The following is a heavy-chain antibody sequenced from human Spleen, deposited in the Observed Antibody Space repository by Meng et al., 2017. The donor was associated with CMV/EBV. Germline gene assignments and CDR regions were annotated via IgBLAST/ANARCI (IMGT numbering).Heavy chain of an antibody. J-gene: IGHJ5*02. V-gene: IGHV1-69*05. CDR3: ARASGSSSNWFDP. CDR2: ILPIFDAA. D-gene: IGHD6-13*01. Sequence: KSSGGTFKNLAVSWVRQTPGQGLQWMGGILPIFDAADYAPKFRGRLAITTDESMGTVYMEMSSLRSEDTAVYYCARASGSSSNWFDPWGQGTLVTVSS. CDR1: GGTFKNLA.